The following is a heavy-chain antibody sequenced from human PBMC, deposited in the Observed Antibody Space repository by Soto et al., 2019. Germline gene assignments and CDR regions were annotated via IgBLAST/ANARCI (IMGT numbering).Heavy chain of an antibody. CDR2: IYYSGST. D-gene: IGHD6-13*01. Sequence: QVQLQESGPGLVKPSQTLSLTCTVSVGSISSGGYYWSWIRQHPGKGLEWIGYIYYSGSTYYNPSLKCRGTISVDTSKNQFSLKLSSVTAADTAVYYCAGDGGYSSSGDYYGMDVWGQGTTVTVSS. CDR1: VGSISSGGYY. CDR3: AGDGGYSSSGDYYGMDV. J-gene: IGHJ6*02. V-gene: IGHV4-31*03.